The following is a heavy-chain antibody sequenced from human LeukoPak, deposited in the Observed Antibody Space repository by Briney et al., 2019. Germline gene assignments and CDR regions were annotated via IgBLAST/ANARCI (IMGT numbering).Heavy chain of an antibody. CDR3: ARVPKYCSGGSCYFDY. V-gene: IGHV1-46*01. Sequence: WASVKVSCKASGYTFTSYYMHWVRQAPGQGLEWMGIINPSGGSTNYAQKFQGRVTMTRDTSISTAYTELSSLRSEDTAVYYCARVPKYCSGGSCYFDYWGQGTLVTVSS. J-gene: IGHJ4*02. CDR2: INPSGGST. CDR1: GYTFTSYY. D-gene: IGHD2-15*01.